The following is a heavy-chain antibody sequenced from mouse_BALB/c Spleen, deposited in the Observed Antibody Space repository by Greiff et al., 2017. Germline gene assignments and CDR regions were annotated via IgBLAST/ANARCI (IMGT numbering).Heavy chain of an antibody. D-gene: IGHD2-1*01. V-gene: IGHV2-2*02. CDR3: ARNRDGNYYYYAMDY. Sequence: VQLVESGPGLVQPSQSLSITCTVSGFSLTSYGVHWVRQSPGKGLEWLGVIWSGGSTDYNAAFISRLSISKDNSKSQVFFKMNSLQANDTAIYYCARNRDGNYYYYAMDYWGQGTSVTVSS. CDR2: IWSGGST. CDR1: GFSLTSYG. J-gene: IGHJ4*01.